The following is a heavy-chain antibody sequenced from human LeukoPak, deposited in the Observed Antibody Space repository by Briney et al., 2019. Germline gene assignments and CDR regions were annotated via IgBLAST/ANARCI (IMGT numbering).Heavy chain of an antibody. CDR3: ASQQDLEYSLSSGGYYFDH. CDR2: IKYDGSES. J-gene: IGHJ4*02. D-gene: IGHD2-15*01. CDR1: GFSFSSYS. V-gene: IGHV3-7*01. Sequence: GGSLRLSCVASGFSFSSYSINWVRQAPGKGLEWVANIKYDGSESHYVDSVKGRFTISRDNATMSVYLQMNSLRAEDTAVYYCASQQDLEYSLSSGGYYFDHWGQGLLVTVSS.